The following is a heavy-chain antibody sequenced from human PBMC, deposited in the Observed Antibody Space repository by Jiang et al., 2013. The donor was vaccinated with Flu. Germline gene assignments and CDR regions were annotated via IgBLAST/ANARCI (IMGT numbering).Heavy chain of an antibody. V-gene: IGHV4-59*01. CDR3: ASGLLGGDAPFDY. J-gene: IGHJ4*02. CDR1: GGSISSYY. CDR2: IYYSGST. D-gene: IGHD3-16*01. Sequence: PGLVKPSETLSLTCTVSGGSISSYYWSWIRQPPGKGLEWIGYIYYSGSTNYNPSLKSRVTISVDTSKNQFSLKLSSVTAADTAVYYCASGLLGGDAPFDYWGQGTLVTVSS.